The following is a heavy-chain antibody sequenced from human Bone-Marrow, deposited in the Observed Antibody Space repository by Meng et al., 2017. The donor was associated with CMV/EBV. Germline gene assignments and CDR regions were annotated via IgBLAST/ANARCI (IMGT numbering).Heavy chain of an antibody. CDR1: GGSISSGDYY. Sequence: SETLSLTCTVSGGSISSGDYYWSWIRQPPGKGLEWIGYIYYSGSTYYNLSLKSRVTISVDTSKNQCSLKLSSVTPADTGVYYCARESRILTTVTYYYYGMDVWGQGTTITVSS. CDR3: ARESRILTTVTYYYYGMDV. D-gene: IGHD4-11*01. CDR2: IYYSGST. J-gene: IGHJ6*02. V-gene: IGHV4-30-4*08.